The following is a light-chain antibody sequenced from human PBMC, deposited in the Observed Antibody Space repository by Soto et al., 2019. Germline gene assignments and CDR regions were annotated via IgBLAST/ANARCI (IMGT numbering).Light chain of an antibody. J-gene: IGKJ3*01. CDR1: QSINSN. CDR3: QQYNNWPLT. Sequence: VMTQSPATLSVSPGDRATLSCTASQSINSNLAWYQQRPGQAPRLLIYGASTRATGIPARFSGSGSGTDFTLIISSLQSEDFAIYYCQQYNNWPLTFGPGTKVDIK. V-gene: IGKV3-15*01. CDR2: GAS.